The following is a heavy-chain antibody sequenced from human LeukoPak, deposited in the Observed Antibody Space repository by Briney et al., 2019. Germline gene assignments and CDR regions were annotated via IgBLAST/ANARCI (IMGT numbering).Heavy chain of an antibody. J-gene: IGHJ5*02. CDR2: IYYSGST. V-gene: IGHV4-59*01. Sequence: SETLSLTCTVSGGSISSYYWGWIRQPPGKGLEWIGYIYYSGSTNYNPSLKSRVTISVDTSKNQFSLKLSSVTAADTAVYYCARGKLGGGSWFDPWGQGTLVTVSS. D-gene: IGHD3-16*01. CDR1: GGSISSYY. CDR3: ARGKLGGGSWFDP.